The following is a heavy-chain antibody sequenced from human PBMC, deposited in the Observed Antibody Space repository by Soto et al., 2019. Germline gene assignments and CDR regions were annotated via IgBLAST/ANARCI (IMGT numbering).Heavy chain of an antibody. CDR3: ARDRGVVTSGSAYYFDY. D-gene: IGHD2-2*01. V-gene: IGHV1-18*01. Sequence: GPGVKKPGASVKVSCKATGYTFRSYGVTWLRQAPGQGLERMGWISGYNGNTEYAQNLQGRVTMTTDTSTSTVYMELRSLGSADTAVFYCARDRGVVTSGSAYYFDYGGQGTLVTVSS. CDR1: GYTFRSYG. CDR2: ISGYNGNT. J-gene: IGHJ4*02.